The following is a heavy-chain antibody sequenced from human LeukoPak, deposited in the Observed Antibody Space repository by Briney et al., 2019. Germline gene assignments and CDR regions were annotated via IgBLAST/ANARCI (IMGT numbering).Heavy chain of an antibody. CDR2: ISYDGSNK. V-gene: IGHV3-30-3*01. Sequence: PGGSLRLSCAASGFTFSSYAMHWVRQAPGKGLEWVAVISYDGSNKYYADSVKGRFTISSDNSKNTLYLQMNSLRAEDTAVYYCAREGYCSSTSCYTGIPDYWGQGTLVTVSS. J-gene: IGHJ4*02. D-gene: IGHD2-2*02. CDR3: AREGYCSSTSCYTGIPDY. CDR1: GFTFSSYA.